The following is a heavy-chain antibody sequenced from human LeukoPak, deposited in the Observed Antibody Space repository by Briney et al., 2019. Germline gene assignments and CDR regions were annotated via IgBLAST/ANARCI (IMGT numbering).Heavy chain of an antibody. J-gene: IGHJ4*02. V-gene: IGHV4-59*08. Sequence: SETLSLTCTVSGGSISSYYWSWIRQPPGKGLEWIGYIYYSGSTNYNPSLKSRVTISVDTSKNQFSLKLSSVTAADTAVYYCARLVYYDSSGYPYYFDYWGQGTLVTVSS. CDR3: ARLVYYDSSGYPYYFDY. CDR1: GGSISSYY. CDR2: IYYSGST. D-gene: IGHD3-22*01.